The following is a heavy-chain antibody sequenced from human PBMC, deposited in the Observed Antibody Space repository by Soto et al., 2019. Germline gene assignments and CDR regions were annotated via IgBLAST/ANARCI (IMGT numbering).Heavy chain of an antibody. J-gene: IGHJ4*02. CDR1: GGTFSSYT. V-gene: IGHV1-69*02. D-gene: IGHD6-6*01. CDR3: ARVSSSSPLLDY. CDR2: IIPILGIA. Sequence: QVQLVQSGAEVKKPGSSVKVSCKASGGTFSSYTISWVRQAPGQGLEWMGSIIPILGIANYAQKFQGRVTITADKSTSTAYMELSSLRSEDTAVYYCARVSSSSPLLDYWGQGTLVTVSS.